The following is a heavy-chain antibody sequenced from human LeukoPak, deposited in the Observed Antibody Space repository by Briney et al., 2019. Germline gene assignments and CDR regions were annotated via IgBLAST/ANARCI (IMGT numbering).Heavy chain of an antibody. J-gene: IGHJ5*02. CDR3: ARDQNYYGSGSYYNLRTGNWFDP. CDR2: INPNSGGT. V-gene: IGHV1-2*02. CDR1: GYTFTGYY. D-gene: IGHD3-10*01. Sequence: ASVKVSCKASGYTFTGYYMHWVRQAPGQGLEWMGWINPNSGGTNYAQKFQGRVTMTRDTSISTAYMELRSLRSDDTAVYYCARDQNYYGSGSYYNLRTGNWFDPWGQGTLVTVSS.